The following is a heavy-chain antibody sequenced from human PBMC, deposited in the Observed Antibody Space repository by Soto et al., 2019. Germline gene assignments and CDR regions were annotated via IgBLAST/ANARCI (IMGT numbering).Heavy chain of an antibody. CDR3: TAGGGSKLDR. CDR1: GFSFNYAW. V-gene: IGHV3-15*01. D-gene: IGHD3-16*01. CDR2: IRGKNDGGAT. J-gene: IGHJ5*02. Sequence: ELQLVESGGGSVTPGGSLRLSCVASGFSFNYAWMSWVRQAPGKGLEWVGRIRGKNDGGATDYAAPVKGRFTISRDDSKNTLYLQLNSLQPGDTAVYYCTAGGGSKLDRWGQGSLVTVSS.